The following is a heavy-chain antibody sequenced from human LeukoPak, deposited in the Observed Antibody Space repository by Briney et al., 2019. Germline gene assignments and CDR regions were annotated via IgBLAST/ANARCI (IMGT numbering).Heavy chain of an antibody. CDR3: ARDQKTYDSSGYPYFDY. V-gene: IGHV1-8*01. CDR1: GYTFTSYD. CDR2: MNPNSGNT. D-gene: IGHD3-22*01. Sequence: AASVKVSCKASGYTFTSYDINWVRQATGQGLEWMGWMNPNSGNTGYAQKFQGRVTMTRNTSISTAYMELSSLRSDDTAVYYCARDQKTYDSSGYPYFDYWGQGTLVTVSS. J-gene: IGHJ4*02.